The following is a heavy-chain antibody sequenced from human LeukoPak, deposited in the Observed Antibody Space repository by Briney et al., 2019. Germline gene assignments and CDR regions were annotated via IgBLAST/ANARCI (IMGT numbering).Heavy chain of an antibody. V-gene: IGHV4-39*01. CDR1: DGSISSTTFF. CDR2: ISYSGIT. CDR3: ARQKYYYDSSGYRIYYFDY. D-gene: IGHD3-22*01. J-gene: IGHJ4*02. Sequence: PSETLSLTCAVSDGSISSTTFFGGWIRQPPGKGLEWIGSISYSGITYYNPSLKGRVTMSVDTSKNQFSLKLSSVTAADTAMYYCARQKYYYDSSGYRIYYFDYWGQGTLVTVSS.